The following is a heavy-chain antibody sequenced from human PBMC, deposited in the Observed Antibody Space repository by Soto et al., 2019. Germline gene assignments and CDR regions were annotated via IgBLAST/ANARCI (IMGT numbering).Heavy chain of an antibody. CDR3: AKGRGGSGSLTPRVDF. D-gene: IGHD3-10*01. J-gene: IGHJ4*02. V-gene: IGHV3-23*01. Sequence: EVQLLESGGGLVQPGGSLRLSCAASGFTFNNYAMAWVRQAPGKGLESVSATSGGGDTTSYADSVKGRFTVSRDGSKNTLYLEMCSLRAEDTALYYCAKGRGGSGSLTPRVDFWGQGTLVTVSS. CDR1: GFTFNNYA. CDR2: TSGGGDTT.